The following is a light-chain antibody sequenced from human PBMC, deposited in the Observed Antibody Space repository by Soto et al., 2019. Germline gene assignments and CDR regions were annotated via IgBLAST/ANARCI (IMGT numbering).Light chain of an antibody. V-gene: IGLV2-14*01. CDR1: SSDVGGYNY. J-gene: IGLJ1*01. Sequence: QSVLTQPASVSGSPGQSITISCTGTSSDVGGYNYVSWYQQHPGKAPKLTIYDVSNRPSGVSNRFSGSKSGNTASLTISGLQAEDEAAYYCSSYTSSSTYVFGTGTKLTVL. CDR3: SSYTSSSTYV. CDR2: DVS.